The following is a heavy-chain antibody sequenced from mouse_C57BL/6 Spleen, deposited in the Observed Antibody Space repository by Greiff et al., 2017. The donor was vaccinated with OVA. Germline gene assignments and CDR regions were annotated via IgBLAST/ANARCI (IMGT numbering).Heavy chain of an antibody. CDR2: IHPNSGST. D-gene: IGHD3-2*02. J-gene: IGHJ2*01. V-gene: IGHV1-64*01. CDR1: GYTFTSYW. Sequence: VQLQQPGAELVKPGASVKLSCKASGYTFTSYWMHWVKQRPGQGLEWIGMIHPNSGSTNYNEKFKSKATLTVDTSSSTAYMQLSSLTSEDSAVYYCARRGSSGYGDYFDYWGQGTTLTVSS. CDR3: ARRGSSGYGDYFDY.